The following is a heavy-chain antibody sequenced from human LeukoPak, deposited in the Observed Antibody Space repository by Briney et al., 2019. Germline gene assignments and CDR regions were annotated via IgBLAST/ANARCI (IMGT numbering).Heavy chain of an antibody. CDR3: ARESDSSSSL. CDR1: GFTFSSYA. D-gene: IGHD6-6*01. CDR2: ISYDGSNK. V-gene: IGHV3-30*01. Sequence: GGSLRLSCAASGFTFSSYAMHWVRQAPGKGLEWVAVISYDGSNKYYADSVKGRFTISRDNSKNTLYLQMNSLRAEDTAVYYCARESDSSSSLWGQGTLVTVSP. J-gene: IGHJ4*02.